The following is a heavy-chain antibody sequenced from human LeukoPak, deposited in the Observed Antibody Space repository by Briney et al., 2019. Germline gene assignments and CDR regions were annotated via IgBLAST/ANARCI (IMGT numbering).Heavy chain of an antibody. D-gene: IGHD5-12*01. CDR3: ARDGSFGYDLYYFDY. Sequence: GGSLRLSCAASGFTVSSNYMSWVRQAPGKGLEWASVIYSGGSTYYADSVKGRFTISRDNSKNTLYLQMNSLRAEDTAVYYCARDGSFGYDLYYFDYWGQGTLVTVSS. CDR1: GFTVSSNY. J-gene: IGHJ4*02. V-gene: IGHV3-66*01. CDR2: IYSGGST.